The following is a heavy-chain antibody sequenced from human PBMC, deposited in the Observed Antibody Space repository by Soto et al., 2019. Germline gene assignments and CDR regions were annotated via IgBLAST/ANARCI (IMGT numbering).Heavy chain of an antibody. CDR2: IKSWTDGGRV. D-gene: IGHD2-2*01. CDR1: GSTSTSAW. J-gene: IGHJ4*02. CDR3: TTWRREKSCTSVSCYGNGAY. Sequence: EVPLVESGGPLEKLGNSPHLPCEAPGSTSTSAWIPWVRKAQGKGLGGVGRIKSWTDGGRVDTAAPVKGRFTISRDDSKNTFYLQMNSLKSEDTAVYYCTTWRREKSCTSVSCYGNGAYWGQGTLVTVSS. V-gene: IGHV3-15*02.